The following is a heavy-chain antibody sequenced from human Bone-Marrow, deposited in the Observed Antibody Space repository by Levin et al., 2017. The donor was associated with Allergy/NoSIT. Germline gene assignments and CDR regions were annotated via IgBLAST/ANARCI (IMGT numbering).Heavy chain of an antibody. D-gene: IGHD3-10*01. CDR1: GFSLTTGGVC. CDR2: IDWTDDK. CDR3: ARISGSSPPYYYSPMDF. Sequence: ESGPTLVKPTQTLTLTCTFSGFSLTTGGVCVAWIRQSPGKALEWLAFIDWTDDKYFSPSLKTRLTISKDTSENQVVLTMTNMNPADTATYYCARISGSSPPYYYSPMDFWGRGTTVTVSS. V-gene: IGHV2-70*13. J-gene: IGHJ6*02.